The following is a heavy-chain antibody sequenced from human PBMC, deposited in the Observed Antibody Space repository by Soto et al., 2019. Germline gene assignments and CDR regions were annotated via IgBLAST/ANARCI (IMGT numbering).Heavy chain of an antibody. D-gene: IGHD6-19*01. CDR3: ARERYSSGSVSFDY. CDR1: GGSISSYY. CDR2: IYYSGST. Sequence: QVQLQESGPGLVKPSETLSLTCTVSGGSISSYYWSWIRQPPGKGLEWIGYIYYSGSTNYNPSLKSRVTISVDTSKNQYALKLGSVTAADTAVYYCARERYSSGSVSFDYWGQGTLVTVSS. V-gene: IGHV4-59*01. J-gene: IGHJ4*02.